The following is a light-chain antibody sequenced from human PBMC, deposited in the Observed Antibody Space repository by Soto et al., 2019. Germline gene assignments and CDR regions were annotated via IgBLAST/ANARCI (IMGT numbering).Light chain of an antibody. V-gene: IGKV1-5*03. CDR2: KAS. CDR1: QSISSW. CDR3: QQYNDTWT. Sequence: DIQMTQSPSTLSPSVGDTVTITCRASQSISSWLAWYQQKPGTAPKLLIDKASTLQSGVPSRFSGSGSGTEFPLTISSLHPDASATYYCQQYNDTWTFGQGTKVEIK. J-gene: IGKJ1*01.